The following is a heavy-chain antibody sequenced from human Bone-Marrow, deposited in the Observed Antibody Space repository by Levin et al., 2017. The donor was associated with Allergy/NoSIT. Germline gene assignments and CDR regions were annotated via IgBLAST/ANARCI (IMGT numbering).Heavy chain of an antibody. Sequence: GESLKISCKTSGYTFTSFDINWVRQATGQGLEWMGWMYPNSDNAGYAQKFQGRVTMTRNTSISTAYMELSSLRSEDTAIYYCARGELGSGYLVASWGQGALVTVSS. CDR1: GYTFTSFD. J-gene: IGHJ4*02. CDR2: MYPNSDNA. CDR3: ARGELGSGYLVAS. D-gene: IGHD5-12*01. V-gene: IGHV1-8*01.